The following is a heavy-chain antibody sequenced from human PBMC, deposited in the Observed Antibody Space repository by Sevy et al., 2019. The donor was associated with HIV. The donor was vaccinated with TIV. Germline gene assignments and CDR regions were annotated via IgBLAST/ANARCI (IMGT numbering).Heavy chain of an antibody. J-gene: IGHJ4*02. V-gene: IGHV3-21*01. CDR1: GLTFSTFT. CDR2: ISSSSYYR. D-gene: IGHD1-26*01. Sequence: GGYLRLSCAASGLTFSTFTMNWVRQAPGKGLEWVSSISSSSYYRDYADSVKGRFTISRDNAKNSVFLQMNSLRAEDTAVYYCATSWSNRGSRRFPFDYWGQGTLVTVSS. CDR3: ATSWSNRGSRRFPFDY.